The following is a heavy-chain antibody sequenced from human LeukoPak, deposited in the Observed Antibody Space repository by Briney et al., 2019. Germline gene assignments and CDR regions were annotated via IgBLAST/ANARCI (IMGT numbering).Heavy chain of an antibody. CDR2: INPKSGDR. V-gene: IGHV1-2*02. D-gene: IGHD5-18*01. CDR3: AREMGDTAVASALAY. J-gene: IGHJ4*02. CDR1: GYTFTYYY. Sequence: ASVKVSCKASGYTFTYYYIHWVRQAPGQGLDWVTWINPKSGDRKYAQKFQGRVTMTLDTSISTAYMELSSLRSDDTAVYYCAREMGDTAVASALAYWGQGTLVTVSS.